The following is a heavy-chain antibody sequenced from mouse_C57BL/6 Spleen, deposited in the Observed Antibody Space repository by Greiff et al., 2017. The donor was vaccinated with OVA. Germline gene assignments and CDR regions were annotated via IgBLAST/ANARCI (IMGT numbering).Heavy chain of an antibody. CDR1: GFTFSDYY. CDR2: ISNGGGST. J-gene: IGHJ4*01. Sequence: EVKVVESGGGLVQPGGSLKLSCAASGFTFSDYYMYWVRPTPEKRLEWVAYISNGGGSTYYPDTVKGRFTISRDNAKNTLYLQRSRRKSEDTAMYYCARQGGTGDYAMDYWGQGTSVTVSS. CDR3: ARQGGTGDYAMDY. V-gene: IGHV5-12*01. D-gene: IGHD4-1*01.